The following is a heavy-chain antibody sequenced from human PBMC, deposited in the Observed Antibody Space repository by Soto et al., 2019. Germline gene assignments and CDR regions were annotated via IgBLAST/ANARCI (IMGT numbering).Heavy chain of an antibody. Sequence: QVQLQQWGAGLLKPSETLSLTSAVYGGPFSGYYWSWFRQHPGKGLELIGEINHSGSTNYNPSLKSRVTISVDTTKNQVYLKLTSVTAADTAVYYCAVLHTDAFDIWGQGTMVTVSS. D-gene: IGHD4-4*01. CDR3: AVLHTDAFDI. CDR2: INHSGST. V-gene: IGHV4-34*01. J-gene: IGHJ3*02. CDR1: GGPFSGYY.